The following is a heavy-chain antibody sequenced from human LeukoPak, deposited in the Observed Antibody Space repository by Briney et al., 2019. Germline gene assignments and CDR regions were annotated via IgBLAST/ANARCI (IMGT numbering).Heavy chain of an antibody. CDR2: ISAYNGNT. J-gene: IGHJ3*02. Sequence: ASVKVSCKASGYTFTSYGISWVRQAPGQGLEWMGWISAYNGNTNYAQKLQGRVTMTTDTSTSTAYMELRSLRSDDTAVYYCARRSGYCSGGSCSEDAFDIWGQGTMATVSS. V-gene: IGHV1-18*01. CDR3: ARRSGYCSGGSCSEDAFDI. D-gene: IGHD2-15*01. CDR1: GYTFTSYG.